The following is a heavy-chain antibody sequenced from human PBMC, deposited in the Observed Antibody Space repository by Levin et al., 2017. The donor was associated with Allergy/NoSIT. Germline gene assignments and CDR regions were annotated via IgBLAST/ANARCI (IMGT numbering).Heavy chain of an antibody. Sequence: LSLTCAASGFTFSSYSMNWVRQAPGKGLEWVSYISYTSRTIYYADSVKGRFTISRDNAKNSLYLQMNSLRADDTAVYYCARGSESYLLGWFDPWGQGTLVTVSS. CDR1: GFTFSSYS. CDR2: ISYTSRTI. CDR3: ARGSESYLLGWFDP. V-gene: IGHV3-48*01. D-gene: IGHD3-10*01. J-gene: IGHJ5*02.